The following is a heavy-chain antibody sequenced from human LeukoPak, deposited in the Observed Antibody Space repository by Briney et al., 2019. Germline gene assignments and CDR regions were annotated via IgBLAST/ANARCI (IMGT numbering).Heavy chain of an antibody. D-gene: IGHD1-26*01. CDR3: GKLVDSASMI. CDR2: ISGSGAGT. Sequence: PGGSLRLSCAASGFTFSNYAMIWVRQAPGKGLEWVSAISGSGAGTYYADSVKGRFTISRDNSRNTLYLQMNSLRPEDTAVYFCGKLVDSASMIWGRGTLVTVSS. J-gene: IGHJ4*02. CDR1: GFTFSNYA. V-gene: IGHV3-23*01.